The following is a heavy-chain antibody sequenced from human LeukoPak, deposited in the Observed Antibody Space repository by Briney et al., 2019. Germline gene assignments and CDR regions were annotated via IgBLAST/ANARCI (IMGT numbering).Heavy chain of an antibody. D-gene: IGHD2-15*01. CDR3: ARGPYDRGYCSGGNCYSSPYYFDY. V-gene: IGHV4-34*01. CDR2: INHSGST. CDR1: GGSFSGYY. Sequence: PSETLSLTCAVYGGSFSGYYWSWIRQPPGKGLEWIGEINHSGSTNYNPSLKSRVTISVDTSKNQFSLKLSSVTAADTAVYYCARGPYDRGYCSGGNCYSSPYYFDYWGQGTLVTVSS. J-gene: IGHJ4*02.